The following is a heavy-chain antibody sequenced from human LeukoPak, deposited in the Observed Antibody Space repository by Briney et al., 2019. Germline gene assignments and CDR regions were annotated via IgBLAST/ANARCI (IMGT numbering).Heavy chain of an antibody. J-gene: IGHJ5*02. CDR3: ARDTSPYDFWSGPRPVFDP. Sequence: GASVKVSCKASGYTFTSYGISWVRQAPGQGLEWMGWISAYNGNTNYAQKLQGRVTMTTDTSTSTAYMELRSLRSDDTAVNYCARDTSPYDFWSGPRPVFDPWGQGTLVTVSS. V-gene: IGHV1-18*01. CDR2: ISAYNGNT. D-gene: IGHD3-3*01. CDR1: GYTFTSYG.